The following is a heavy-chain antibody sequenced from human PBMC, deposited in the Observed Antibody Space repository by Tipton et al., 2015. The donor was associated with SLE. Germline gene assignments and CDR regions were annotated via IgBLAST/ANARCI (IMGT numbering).Heavy chain of an antibody. D-gene: IGHD3-3*01. V-gene: IGHV4-39*07. CDR2: IYYTGTT. Sequence: TLSLTCTVSEGSVSSSAYYWAWIRQPPGKGLEWSASIYYTGTTYYNPSPMSRVTISIDTSKNQFSLRLSSVTAADTAVYYCVGWSGSYMYFGPWGQGTLATVSS. CDR1: EGSVSSSAYY. CDR3: VGWSGSYMYFGP. J-gene: IGHJ5*02.